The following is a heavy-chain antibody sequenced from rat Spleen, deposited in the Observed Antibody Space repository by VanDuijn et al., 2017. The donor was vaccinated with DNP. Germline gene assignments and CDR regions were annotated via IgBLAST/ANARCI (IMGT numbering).Heavy chain of an antibody. CDR1: GFTFNKYW. J-gene: IGHJ4*01. CDR2: ITSSGGST. Sequence: EVQLVESGGDLVQPGRSLKLSCVASGFTFNKYWMTWIRQVPGKGLEWVAAITSSGGSTYYPDSVKGRFTISRDNAKNTLYLQMNSLRSEDTATYYWAKDGAIRGSATMDAWGQGTSVTVSS. D-gene: IGHD4-4*01. V-gene: IGHV5-31*01. CDR3: AKDGAIRGSATMDA.